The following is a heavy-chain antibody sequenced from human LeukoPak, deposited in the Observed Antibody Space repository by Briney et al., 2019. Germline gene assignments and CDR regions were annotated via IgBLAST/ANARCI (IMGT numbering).Heavy chain of an antibody. CDR2: IYYSGST. J-gene: IGHJ4*02. Sequence: PSQTLSLTCTVSGGSISSGDYYWSWIRQPPGKGLEWNGYIYYSGSTYYNPSLKSRVTISVDTSKNQFSLKLSSVTAADTAVYYCARELRYFDWLYFDYWGQGTLVTVSS. V-gene: IGHV4-30-4*01. CDR3: ARELRYFDWLYFDY. CDR1: GGSISSGDYY. D-gene: IGHD3-9*01.